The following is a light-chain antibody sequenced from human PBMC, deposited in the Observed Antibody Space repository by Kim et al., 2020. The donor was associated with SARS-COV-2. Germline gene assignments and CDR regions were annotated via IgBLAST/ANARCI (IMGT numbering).Light chain of an antibody. J-gene: IGLJ2*01. CDR1: SLRSYY. CDR3: NSRDSSGNHLV. CDR2: GKN. Sequence: GPTVRITCQGDSLRSYYASWYQQKPGQAPVLVIYGKNNRPSGIPDRFSGSSSGNTASLTITGAQAEDEADYYCNSRDSSGNHLVFGGGTQLTVL. V-gene: IGLV3-19*01.